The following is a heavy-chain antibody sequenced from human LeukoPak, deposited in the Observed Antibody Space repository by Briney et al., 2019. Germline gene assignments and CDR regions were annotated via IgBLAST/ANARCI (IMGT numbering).Heavy chain of an antibody. J-gene: IGHJ4*02. V-gene: IGHV3-21*04. CDR2: ISSSSSYI. D-gene: IGHD3-10*01. CDR1: GFTFSSYS. Sequence: GGSLRLSCAASGFTFSSYSMNWVRQAPGKGLEWVSSISSSSSYIYYADSVKGRFTISRDNAKNSLYLQMNSLRAEDTALYYCAKFALRGGYFDYWGQGTLVTVSS. CDR3: AKFALRGGYFDY.